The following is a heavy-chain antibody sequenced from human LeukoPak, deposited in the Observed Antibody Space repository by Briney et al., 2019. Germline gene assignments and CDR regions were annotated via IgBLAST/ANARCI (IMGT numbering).Heavy chain of an antibody. D-gene: IGHD4-17*01. CDR2: INAGNGNT. J-gene: IGHJ4*02. CDR1: GYTFTSYA. CDR3: ARDLRPTVTTLYYFDY. V-gene: IGHV1-3*01. Sequence: ASAKVSCKASGYTFTSYAMHWVRQAPGQRLEWMGWINAGNGNTKYSQKFQGRVTITRDTSASTAYMELSSLRSEDTAVYYCARDLRPTVTTLYYFDYWGQGTLVTVSS.